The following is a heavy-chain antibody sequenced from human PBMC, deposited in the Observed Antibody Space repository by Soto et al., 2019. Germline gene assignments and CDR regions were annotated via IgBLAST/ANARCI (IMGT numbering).Heavy chain of an antibody. Sequence: QVQLVQSGAEVKKPGSSVKVSCKASGGTFSSYAISWVRQAPGQGLEWMGGIIPIFGTANYAQKFQGRVTITADESTSTAYMELSSLRSEDTAVYYGARMIVATIMHYYGMDVWGQGTTVTVSS. CDR2: IIPIFGTA. V-gene: IGHV1-69*01. CDR1: GGTFSSYA. J-gene: IGHJ6*02. CDR3: ARMIVATIMHYYGMDV. D-gene: IGHD5-12*01.